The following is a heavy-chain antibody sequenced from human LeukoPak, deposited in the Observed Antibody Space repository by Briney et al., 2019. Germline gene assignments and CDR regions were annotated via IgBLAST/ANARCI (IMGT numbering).Heavy chain of an antibody. CDR3: ARGYSTKDDYFDY. Sequence: GASVKVSCKASGYTFTSYDINWVRQAPGQGLEWMGIINPSGGSTSYAQKFQGRVTMTRDTSTSTVYMELSGLRSEDTAVYYCARGYSTKDDYFDYWGQGTLVTVSS. CDR1: GYTFTSYD. J-gene: IGHJ4*02. CDR2: INPSGGST. D-gene: IGHD3-10*01. V-gene: IGHV1-46*01.